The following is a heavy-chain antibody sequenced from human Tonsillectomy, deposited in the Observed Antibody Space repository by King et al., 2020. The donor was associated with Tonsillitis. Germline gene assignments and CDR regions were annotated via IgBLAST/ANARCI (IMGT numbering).Heavy chain of an antibody. CDR2: ISSSYRTI. Sequence: VQLVESGGGLVKPGGSLRLSCAASGFTFSDYYMSWIRQAPGKGLEGVSYISSSYRTIYYADSVKRRFTLSRDNTKNLLNLQMNSLRAEDTAVYYCAGESAVAGTGGDYWGQGTLVTVSS. J-gene: IGHJ4*02. D-gene: IGHD6-19*01. CDR1: GFTFSDYY. CDR3: AGESAVAGTGGDY. V-gene: IGHV3-11*01.